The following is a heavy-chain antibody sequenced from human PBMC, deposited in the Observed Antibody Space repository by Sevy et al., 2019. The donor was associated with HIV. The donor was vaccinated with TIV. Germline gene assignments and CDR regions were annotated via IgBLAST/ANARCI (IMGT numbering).Heavy chain of an antibody. V-gene: IGHV3-21*01. CDR2: ISSSSSYI. CDR3: ARDVPSMTNGYYQSPNDY. J-gene: IGHJ4*02. Sequence: GGSLRLSCAASGFTFSSYSMNWVRQAPGKGLEWVSSISSSSSYIYYADSVKGRFTISRDNAKNSLYLQMNSLRAEDTAVYYCARDVPSMTNGYYQSPNDYWGQGTLVTVSS. D-gene: IGHD3-22*01. CDR1: GFTFSSYS.